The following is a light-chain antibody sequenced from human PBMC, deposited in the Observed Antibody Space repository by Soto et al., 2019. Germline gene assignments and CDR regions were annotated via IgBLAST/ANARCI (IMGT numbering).Light chain of an antibody. V-gene: IGKV2-24*01. CDR1: QSLVHSDGNTY. Sequence: DIVMTQTPLSSPVTLGQPASISCRSSQSLVHSDGNTYLSWLHQRPGQPPRLRIYKISNRFSGVPARVSGSWSGTDFTLKISRVEGEDVGVYYCMQAAQFPWTFGQGAKV. CDR3: MQAAQFPWT. J-gene: IGKJ1*01. CDR2: KIS.